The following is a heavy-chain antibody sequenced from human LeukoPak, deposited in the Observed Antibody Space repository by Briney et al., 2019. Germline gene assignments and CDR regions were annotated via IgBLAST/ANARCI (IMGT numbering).Heavy chain of an antibody. V-gene: IGHV3-23*01. D-gene: IGHD6-19*01. CDR3: AKPISGGLAVTADWFHP. CDR2: INANSGTK. Sequence: PGRSLRLSCAASGFAFSVYAMSWLRQPPGKGLEWVSTINANSGTKSYAASVRGRFTISRDNARDTLYLQLNTLRADDTATYYCAKPISGGLAVTADWFHPWGQGTLVVVSS. CDR1: GFAFSVYA. J-gene: IGHJ5*01.